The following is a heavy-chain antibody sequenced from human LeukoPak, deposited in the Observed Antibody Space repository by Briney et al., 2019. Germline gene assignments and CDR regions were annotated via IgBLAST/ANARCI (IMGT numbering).Heavy chain of an antibody. Sequence: ASVKVSCKASGYTFTGYYMHWLRQAPGQGLEWMGRINPNSGGTNYAQKFQGRVTMTRDTSISTAYMELSRLRSDDTAVYYCARESDIVLMVYAMPYFDYWGQGTLVTVSS. CDR2: INPNSGGT. CDR1: GYTFTGYY. J-gene: IGHJ4*02. D-gene: IGHD2-8*01. CDR3: ARESDIVLMVYAMPYFDY. V-gene: IGHV1-2*06.